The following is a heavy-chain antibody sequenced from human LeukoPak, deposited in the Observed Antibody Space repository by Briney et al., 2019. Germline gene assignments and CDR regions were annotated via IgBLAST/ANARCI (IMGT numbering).Heavy chain of an antibody. D-gene: IGHD6-13*01. CDR3: AVAAAGVTTYDY. CDR2: IYTSGSA. J-gene: IGHJ4*02. CDR1: GGSISSSSYY. Sequence: SETLSLTCTVSGGSISSSSYYWGWIWQPAGKGLEWIGRIYTSGSANYNPSLKSRVTISVDTSKNQFSLKLRSVTAADTAVYYCAVAAAGVTTYDYWGQGTLVTVSS. V-gene: IGHV4-61*02.